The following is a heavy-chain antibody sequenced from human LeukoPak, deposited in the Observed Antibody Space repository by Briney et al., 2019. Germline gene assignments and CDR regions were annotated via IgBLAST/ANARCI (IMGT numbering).Heavy chain of an antibody. J-gene: IGHJ4*02. CDR2: IRYDGSNK. CDR1: GFTFSSYG. Sequence: GGSLRLSCAASGFTFSSYGMHWVRQAPGKGLEWVAFIRYDGSNKYYADSVKGRFTISRDNSKNTLYLQMNSLRAEDTAVYYCAKDMDYDTLTGYSALDYWGQGTLVTVSS. CDR3: AKDMDYDTLTGYSALDY. V-gene: IGHV3-30*02. D-gene: IGHD3-9*01.